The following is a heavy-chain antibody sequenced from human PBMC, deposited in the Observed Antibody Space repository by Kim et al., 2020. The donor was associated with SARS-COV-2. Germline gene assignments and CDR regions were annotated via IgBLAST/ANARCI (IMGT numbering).Heavy chain of an antibody. D-gene: IGHD6-6*01. CDR3: ARASSRYSSSRPGYFDY. CDR2: ISSSSSYI. J-gene: IGHJ4*02. Sequence: GGSLRLSCAASGFTFSSYSMNWVRQAPGKGLEWVSSISSSSSYIYYADSVKGRFTISRDNAKNSLYLQMNSLRAEDTAVYYCARASSRYSSSRPGYFDYWGQGTLVTVSS. V-gene: IGHV3-21*01. CDR1: GFTFSSYS.